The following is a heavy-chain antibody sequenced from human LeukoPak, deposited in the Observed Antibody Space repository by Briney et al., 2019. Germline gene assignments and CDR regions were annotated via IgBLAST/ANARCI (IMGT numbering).Heavy chain of an antibody. D-gene: IGHD2-15*01. Sequence: GGSLRLSCVASGFTFNNYAMTWVRQAPGKGLEWVSAISGSGYSTYYADSVKGRFTISRDNSKNTLYLQMNSLRAEDTAVYYCARGLLGGSYWGQGTLVTVSS. CDR2: ISGSGYST. J-gene: IGHJ4*02. CDR1: GFTFNNYA. V-gene: IGHV3-23*01. CDR3: ARGLLGGSY.